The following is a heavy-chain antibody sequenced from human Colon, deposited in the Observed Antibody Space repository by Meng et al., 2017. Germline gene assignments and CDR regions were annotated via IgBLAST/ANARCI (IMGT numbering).Heavy chain of an antibody. CDR3: AREGPIAVAGYDY. CDR1: GVSVESGIYY. J-gene: IGHJ4*02. Sequence: QVQLQESGPGLVRPSETLSLTCNVSGVSVESGIYYWNWIRQPPGKTLEWIGYIYSSGSTTYNPSLKSRVTISLDTPKNQFSLKLTSVTAADTAVYYCAREGPIAVAGYDYWGQGTLVTVSS. D-gene: IGHD6-19*01. CDR2: IYSSGST. V-gene: IGHV4-61*01.